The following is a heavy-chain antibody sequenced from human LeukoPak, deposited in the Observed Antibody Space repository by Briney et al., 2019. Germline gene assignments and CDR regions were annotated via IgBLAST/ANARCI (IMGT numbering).Heavy chain of an antibody. Sequence: SETLSLTCTVSGGSINDAYWSWIRQSPGRGLEWIGYIDYTGSTNYHPSLRGRVTISLATSKKQFSLTLSSVTAADTAVYYCARRQDVHISVWSWGPNKKANEYGLDVWGQGTTVTVSS. CDR1: GGSINDAY. D-gene: IGHD6-13*01. CDR2: IDYTGST. CDR3: ARRQDVHISVWSWGPNKKANEYGLDV. J-gene: IGHJ6*01. V-gene: IGHV4-59*08.